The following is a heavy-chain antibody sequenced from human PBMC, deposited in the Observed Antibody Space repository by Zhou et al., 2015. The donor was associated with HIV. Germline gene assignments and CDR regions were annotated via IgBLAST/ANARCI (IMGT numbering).Heavy chain of an antibody. CDR3: AKAVTGSDWGFDY. CDR2: INPTDGST. J-gene: IGHJ4*02. V-gene: IGHV1-46*04. Sequence: QVQLMQSGAEVKKPGASVKVSCKASGYTFINYYMHWVRQAPGQGLEWMGIINPTDGSTSYAQKLQGRVTMTRDTSTSTVYMALSSLRSDDTAVYYCAKAVTGSDWGFDYWGQGTLVTV. CDR1: GYTFINYY. D-gene: IGHD6-19*01.